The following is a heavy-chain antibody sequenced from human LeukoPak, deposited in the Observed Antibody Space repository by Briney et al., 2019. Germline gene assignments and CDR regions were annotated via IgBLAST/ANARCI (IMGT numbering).Heavy chain of an antibody. V-gene: IGHV1-2*02. CDR1: GYTFTDYY. D-gene: IGHD2-21*01. CDR3: SRGTGDPFYYYYYMDV. Sequence: ASVKVSCKASGYTFTDYYVHWVRQAPGQGLEWMGWINPNNGGTQYAQKFQGRVTMTRDTSISTAYMDLSSLSSDDTAVYYCSRGTGDPFYYYYYMDVWGKGTTVTISS. J-gene: IGHJ6*03. CDR2: INPNNGGT.